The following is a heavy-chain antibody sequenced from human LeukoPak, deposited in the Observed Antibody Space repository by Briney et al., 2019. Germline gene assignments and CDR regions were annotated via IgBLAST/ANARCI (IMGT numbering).Heavy chain of an antibody. CDR2: TSGSGGST. J-gene: IGHJ4*02. CDR3: AKDLYAGYCSGGSCDY. V-gene: IGHV3-23*01. CDR1: GFTFSSYA. Sequence: GGSLRLSCAASGFTFSSYAMSWVRQAPGKGLEWVSATSGSGGSTYYADSVKGRFTISRDNSKNTLYLQMNSLRAEDTAVYYCAKDLYAGYCSGGSCDYWGQGTLVTVSS. D-gene: IGHD2-15*01.